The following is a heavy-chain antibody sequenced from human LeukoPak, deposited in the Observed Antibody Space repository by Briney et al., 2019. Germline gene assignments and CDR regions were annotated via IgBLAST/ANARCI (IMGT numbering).Heavy chain of an antibody. CDR3: APRGVVIDY. CDR1: GFTFSSYT. D-gene: IGHD3-3*01. CDR2: ISSSSTI. Sequence: GGSLRLSCAASGFTFSSYTMNWVRQAPGKGLEWVSYISSSSTIYYADSVKGRFTISRDNAKNSLYLQMNSLRDEDTAVYYCAPRGVVIDYWGQGTLVPVSS. J-gene: IGHJ4*02. V-gene: IGHV3-48*02.